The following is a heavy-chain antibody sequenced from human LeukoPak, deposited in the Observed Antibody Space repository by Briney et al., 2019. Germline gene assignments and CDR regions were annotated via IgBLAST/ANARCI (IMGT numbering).Heavy chain of an antibody. CDR2: IYYSGST. J-gene: IGHJ3*02. D-gene: IGHD3-16*01. Sequence: PSETLSLTCTVSGVSISSGDYYWSWIRQPPGKGLEWIGYIYYSGSTYYNPSLKSRVTISVDTSKNQFSLKLSSVTAADTAVYYCARDWGRGLDAFDIWGQGTMVTVSS. CDR3: ARDWGRGLDAFDI. V-gene: IGHV4-30-4*01. CDR1: GVSISSGDYY.